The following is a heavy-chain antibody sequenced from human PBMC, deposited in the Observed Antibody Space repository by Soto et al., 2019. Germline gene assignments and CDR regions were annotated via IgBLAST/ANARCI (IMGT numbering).Heavy chain of an antibody. CDR2: INEDGSER. Sequence: GGSLRLSCAASGFTFTNYYMSWVRQAQGKGLEWVANINEDGSERYYVDSVKGRFTVSRDNAKNSLYLQMNSLRAEDTAIYYCAKWGGGGSDYWGQGSLVTISS. CDR3: AKWGGGGSDY. J-gene: IGHJ4*02. D-gene: IGHD1-26*01. CDR1: GFTFTNYY. V-gene: IGHV3-7*01.